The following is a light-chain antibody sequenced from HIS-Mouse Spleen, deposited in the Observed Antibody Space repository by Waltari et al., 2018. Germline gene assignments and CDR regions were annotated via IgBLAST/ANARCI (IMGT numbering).Light chain of an antibody. CDR2: GAS. CDR1: QSVSSSY. Sequence: SPGARATLSCRASQSVSSSYLAWYQQKPGQAPRLLIYGASSRATGIPDRFSGSGSGTDFTLTISRLEPEDFAVYYCQQYGSSPWTFGQGTKVEIK. V-gene: IGKV3-20*01. CDR3: QQYGSSPWT. J-gene: IGKJ1*01.